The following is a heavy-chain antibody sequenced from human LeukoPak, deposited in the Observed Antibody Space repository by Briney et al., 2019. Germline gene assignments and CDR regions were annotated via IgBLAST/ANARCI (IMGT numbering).Heavy chain of an antibody. Sequence: GASVKVSCKASGGTFISHAISWVRQAPGQGLEWMGGIIPIFGTANYAQKFQGRVTITADESTSTAYMEPSSLRSEDTAVYYCARARVIENWFDPWGQGTLVTVSS. CDR2: IIPIFGTA. CDR1: GGTFISHA. CDR3: ARARVIENWFDP. D-gene: IGHD3-16*02. V-gene: IGHV1-69*13. J-gene: IGHJ5*02.